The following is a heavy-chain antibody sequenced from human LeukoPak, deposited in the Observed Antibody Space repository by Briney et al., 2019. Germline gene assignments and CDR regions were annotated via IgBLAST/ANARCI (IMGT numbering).Heavy chain of an antibody. CDR2: ISSSSSTI. CDR1: GFTFSSYS. CDR3: ARDRGGSYSAIDY. J-gene: IGHJ4*02. Sequence: GGSLRLSCATSGFTFSSYSMNWVRQAPGKGLEWVSFISSSSSTIYYADSVKGRFTISRDNAKNSLYLQMNSLRAEDTAVYYCARDRGGSYSAIDYWGQGTLVTVSS. V-gene: IGHV3-48*04. D-gene: IGHD1-26*01.